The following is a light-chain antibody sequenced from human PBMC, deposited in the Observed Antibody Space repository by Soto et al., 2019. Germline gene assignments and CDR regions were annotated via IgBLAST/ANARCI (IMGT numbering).Light chain of an antibody. CDR2: EVT. V-gene: IGLV2-14*01. CDR3: SSYTTSSTYG. CDR1: SSDVGGYNY. J-gene: IGLJ1*01. Sequence: QSVLTQPASVSGSPGQSITISCTGNSSDVGGYNYVSWYQHHPGEATKLMIFEVTKRPSGVSNRFAGSKSCNTASLTISGLQAEDEADYFCSSYTTSSTYGFGSGTKLTVL.